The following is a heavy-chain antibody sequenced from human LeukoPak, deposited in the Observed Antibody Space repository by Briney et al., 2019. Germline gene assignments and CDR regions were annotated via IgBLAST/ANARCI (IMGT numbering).Heavy chain of an antibody. V-gene: IGHV1-69*04. D-gene: IGHD6-19*01. Sequence: ASVKVSCKASGYTFTSYGISWVRQAPGRGLEWMGRILPIVNIINYAQKFQGRVTINADKPTNTAYMELSSLSSDDTAVYYCARLIGVTGTAYYGLDVWGQGTMVTVSS. CDR1: GYTFTSYG. CDR3: ARLIGVTGTAYYGLDV. J-gene: IGHJ6*02. CDR2: ILPIVNII.